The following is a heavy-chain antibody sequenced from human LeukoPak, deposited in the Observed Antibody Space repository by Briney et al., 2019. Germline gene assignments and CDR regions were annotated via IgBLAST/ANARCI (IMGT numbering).Heavy chain of an antibody. CDR2: ISWDGGST. J-gene: IGHJ4*02. CDR1: GFTFDDYA. CDR3: AKAVGYCSSTSCYTSDY. V-gene: IGHV3-43D*03. D-gene: IGHD2-2*02. Sequence: GGSLRLSCAASGFTFDDYAMHWVRQAPGKGLEWVSLISWDGGSTYYADSVKGRFTISRDNSKNSLYLQMNSLRAGDTALYYCAKAVGYCSSTSCYTSDYWGQGTLVTVSS.